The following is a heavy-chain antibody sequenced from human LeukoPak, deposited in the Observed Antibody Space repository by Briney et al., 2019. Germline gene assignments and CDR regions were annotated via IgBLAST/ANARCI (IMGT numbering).Heavy chain of an antibody. Sequence: PGGSLRLSGAASGFTFSNFVLNWVRQAPGKGLEWVAFISDNGRRTYYLESVKGLFTISRHDSKNTLYLQMNSLRVEDTAVYYCARDRIGKYSIDYWGQGTLVTVSS. V-gene: IGHV3-33*08. CDR3: ARDRIGKYSIDY. J-gene: IGHJ4*02. CDR2: ISDNGRRT. CDR1: GFTFSNFV. D-gene: IGHD2-15*01.